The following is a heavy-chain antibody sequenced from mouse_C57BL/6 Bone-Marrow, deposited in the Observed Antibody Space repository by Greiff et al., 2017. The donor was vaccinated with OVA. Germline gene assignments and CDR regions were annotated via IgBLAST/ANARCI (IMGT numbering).Heavy chain of an antibody. CDR3: TSIYEDFDY. CDR1: GFNIKDDY. J-gene: IGHJ2*01. CDR2: IDPENGDT. D-gene: IGHD2-3*01. Sequence: EVKLVESGAELVRPGASVKLSCTASGFNIKDDYMHWVKQRPEQGLEWIGWIDPENGDTEYASKFQGKATITADTSSNTAYLQLSSLTSEDTAVYYCTSIYEDFDYWGQGTTLTVSS. V-gene: IGHV14-4*01.